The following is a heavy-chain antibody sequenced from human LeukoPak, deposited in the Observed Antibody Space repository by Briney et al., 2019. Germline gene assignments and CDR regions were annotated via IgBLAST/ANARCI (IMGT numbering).Heavy chain of an antibody. V-gene: IGHV3-11*04. CDR2: ISSSGSTI. CDR1: GFTFSDYY. CDR3: ARSGLSGSYSYWFDP. Sequence: GGSLRLSCAASGFTFSDYYISWIRQAPGKGLEWVSYISSSGSTIYYADSVKGRFTISRDNAKKSLYLQMNSLRAEDTAVYYCARSGLSGSYSYWFDPWGQGTLVTVSS. D-gene: IGHD1-26*01. J-gene: IGHJ5*02.